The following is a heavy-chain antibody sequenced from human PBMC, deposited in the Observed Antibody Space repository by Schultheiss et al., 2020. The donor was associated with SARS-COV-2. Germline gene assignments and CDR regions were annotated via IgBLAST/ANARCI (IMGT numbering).Heavy chain of an antibody. CDR2: IGTAGDT. Sequence: GGSLRLSCAASGFTFSSYDMHWVRQATGKGLEWVSAIGTAGDTYYPGSVKGRFTISRENAKNSLYLQMNSLRAGDTAVYYCARGRYHYDYIWGSYRRYFDYWGQGTLVTVSS. V-gene: IGHV3-13*01. J-gene: IGHJ4*02. CDR1: GFTFSSYD. CDR3: ARGRYHYDYIWGSYRRYFDY. D-gene: IGHD3-16*02.